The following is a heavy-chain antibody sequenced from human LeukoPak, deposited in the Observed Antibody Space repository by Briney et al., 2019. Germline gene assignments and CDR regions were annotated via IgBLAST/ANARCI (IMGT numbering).Heavy chain of an antibody. V-gene: IGHV4-59*01. D-gene: IGHD6-13*01. Sequence: SETLSLTCIVSGASITNYYWTWIRQPPGEGLEWIGYVFYTGSTNYNPSLESRATISVDTSKNQVSLKLTSMTAADTAVYYCATYSTASVGFHYWGRGTLVTVSS. CDR3: ATYSTASVGFHY. CDR2: VFYTGST. CDR1: GASITNYY. J-gene: IGHJ4*02.